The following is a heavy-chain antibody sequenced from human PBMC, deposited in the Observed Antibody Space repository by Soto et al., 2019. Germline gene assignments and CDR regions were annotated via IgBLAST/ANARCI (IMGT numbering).Heavy chain of an antibody. V-gene: IGHV1-24*01. CDR1: GYTLTELS. CDR3: AARSSWYYYYYYYGKDV. J-gene: IGHJ6*02. CDR2: FDPEDGET. D-gene: IGHD6-13*01. Sequence: ASVKVSCKVSGYTLTELSIPWVRQAPVKGLEWMGCFDPEDGETIYAQKFQGRVTMTEDTSTDTAYMELISLRSEDTAVYYCAARSSWYYYYYYYGKDVWGQGTTVTVSS.